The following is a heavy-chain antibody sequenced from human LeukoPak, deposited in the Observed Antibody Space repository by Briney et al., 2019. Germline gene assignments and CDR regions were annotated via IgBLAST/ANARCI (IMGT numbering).Heavy chain of an antibody. CDR3: ARGRSHYLDL. CDR2: INHSGST. CDR1: GFTFSSYS. J-gene: IGHJ2*01. Sequence: GSLRLSCAASGFTFSSYSMNWVRQAPGKGLEWIGEINHSGSTNYNPSLKSRVTISVDTSKNQFSLKLSSVTAADTAVYYCARGRSHYLDLWGRGTLVTVSS. V-gene: IGHV4-34*01.